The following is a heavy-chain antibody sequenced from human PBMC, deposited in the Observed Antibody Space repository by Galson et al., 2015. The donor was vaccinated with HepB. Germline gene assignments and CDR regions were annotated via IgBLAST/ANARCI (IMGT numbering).Heavy chain of an antibody. CDR1: GFSLSTGGMC. V-gene: IGHV2-70*11. D-gene: IGHD3-16*01. CDR2: IDWGDDK. CDR3: ARSYDRGMDV. Sequence: PALVKPTQTLTPTCTFSGFSLSTGGMCVSWLRQPPGKALEWLARIDWGDDKYYSTSLKTRLTISKDTSKNQVVLTMTNMDPVDTATYYCARSYDRGMDVWGQGTTVTVSS. J-gene: IGHJ6*02.